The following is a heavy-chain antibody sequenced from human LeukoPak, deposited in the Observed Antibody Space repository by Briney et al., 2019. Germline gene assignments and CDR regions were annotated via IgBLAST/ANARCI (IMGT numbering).Heavy chain of an antibody. CDR1: GFTFSSYS. Sequence: GGSLRLSCAASGFTFSSYSMNWVRQAPGKGLEWVSSISSSSSYIYYADSVKGRFTISRDNAKNSLYLQMNSLRAEDTAVYYCAKPRDATSIDYCYYYMDVWGKGTTVTVSS. CDR2: ISSSSSYI. CDR3: AKPRDATSIDYCYYYMDV. D-gene: IGHD2-15*01. J-gene: IGHJ6*03. V-gene: IGHV3-21*01.